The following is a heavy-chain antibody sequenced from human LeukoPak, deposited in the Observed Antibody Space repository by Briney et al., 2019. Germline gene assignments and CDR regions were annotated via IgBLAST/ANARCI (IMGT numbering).Heavy chain of an antibody. CDR2: IYYSEIT. CDR3: GRKEGSIVVVPAARTYVGPSNNWFDP. D-gene: IGHD2-2*01. V-gene: IGHV4-39*01. Sequence: PSETLSLSCALPGRSISSSRYYCGWTRQPPGKGRDWIVSIYYSEITYYDPSLKSRATISVDTSKTQFFLKLTSVPAADPALYYSGRKEGSIVVVPAARTYVGPSNNWFDPWGPGTLVTVSS. CDR1: GRSISSSRYY. J-gene: IGHJ5*02.